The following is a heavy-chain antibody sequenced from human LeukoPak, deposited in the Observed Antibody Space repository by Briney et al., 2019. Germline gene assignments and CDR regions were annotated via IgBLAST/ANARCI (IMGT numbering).Heavy chain of an antibody. D-gene: IGHD1-26*01. CDR2: ISYDGSNK. CDR1: VSEFIFSNYG. V-gene: IGHV3-30*18. CDR3: AKEYWGFSGSQSAGLNI. J-gene: IGHJ3*02. Sequence: PGGSLRLSCAASVSEFIFSNYGMHWARQAPGKGLEWVAVISYDGSNKYYADSVEGRFTISRDNSKNTLYLQMNSLRSEDTAVFYCAKEYWGFSGSQSAGLNIWGHGTMVTVSS.